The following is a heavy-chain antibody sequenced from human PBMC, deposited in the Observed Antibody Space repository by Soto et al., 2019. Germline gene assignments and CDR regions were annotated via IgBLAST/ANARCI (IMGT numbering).Heavy chain of an antibody. V-gene: IGHV3-15*07. Sequence: EVQLVESGGGLVKPGGSLRLSCAASGFTFNTAWMNWVRQAPGEGLEWVGRIKTSADGGATDYAAPVQGRFTISRDDSKNALYRHMNSLKTEDTAVYYCTTGSVEGVWGQGTTVTVSS. CDR1: GFTFNTAW. J-gene: IGHJ6*02. CDR2: IKTSADGGAT. D-gene: IGHD2-15*01. CDR3: TTGSVEGV.